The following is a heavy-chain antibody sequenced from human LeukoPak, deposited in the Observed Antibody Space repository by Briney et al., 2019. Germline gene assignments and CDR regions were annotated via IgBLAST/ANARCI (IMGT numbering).Heavy chain of an antibody. J-gene: IGHJ6*03. CDR2: TYYRSKWYN. CDR1: GDSVSSNSAA. D-gene: IGHD6-13*01. Sequence: SQTLSLTCAISGDSVSSNSAAWNWIRQSPSRGLEWLGRTYYRSKWYNDYAVSVNSRITINPDTSKNQFSLQLNSVTPEDTAVYYCARDRSSWYNSYYYYMDVWGKGTTVTVSS. CDR3: ARDRSSWYNSYYYYMDV. V-gene: IGHV6-1*01.